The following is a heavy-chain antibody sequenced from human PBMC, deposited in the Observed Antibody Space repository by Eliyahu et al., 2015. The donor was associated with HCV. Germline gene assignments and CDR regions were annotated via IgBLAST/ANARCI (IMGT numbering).Heavy chain of an antibody. CDR3: ARNRGYSYGSFDY. CDR1: GFXVSXNY. CDR2: IYSGGST. Sequence: EVQLXESGGGLIQPGGSLXLSCAAXGFXVSXNYMSXVRQAPGKGLXWVSVIYSGGSTYYADSVKGRFTISRDNSKNTLYLQMNSLRAEDTAVYYCARNRGYSYGSFDYWGQGTLVTVSS. D-gene: IGHD5-18*01. V-gene: IGHV3-53*01. J-gene: IGHJ4*02.